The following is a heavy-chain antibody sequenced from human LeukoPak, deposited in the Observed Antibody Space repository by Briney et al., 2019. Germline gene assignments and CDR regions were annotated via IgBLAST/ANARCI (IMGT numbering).Heavy chain of an antibody. V-gene: IGHV1-69*13. D-gene: IGHD2-8*01. CDR1: GGTFSSYA. CDR3: ARGMEYCTNGVCRLDY. Sequence: GASVKVSCKASGGTFSSYAISWVRQAPGQGLEWMGGIIPIFGTANYAQKFQGRVTITADESTSTAYMELSSLRSEDTAVYYCARGMEYCTNGVCRLDYWGQGTLVTVSS. J-gene: IGHJ4*02. CDR2: IIPIFGTA.